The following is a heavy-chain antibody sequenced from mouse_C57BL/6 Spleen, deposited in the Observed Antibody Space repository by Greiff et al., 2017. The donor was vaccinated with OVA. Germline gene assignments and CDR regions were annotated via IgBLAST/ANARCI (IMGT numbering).Heavy chain of an antibody. CDR2: IHPNSGST. Sequence: QVQLQQPGAELVKPGASVKLSCKASGYTFTSYWMHWVKQRPGQGLEWIGMIHPNSGSTNYNEKFKSKATLTVDKSSSTAYMQLSSLTSEDSAVYYFARSGSGWYFDVWGTGTTVTVSS. D-gene: IGHD1-1*01. CDR1: GYTFTSYW. V-gene: IGHV1-64*01. CDR3: ARSGSGWYFDV. J-gene: IGHJ1*03.